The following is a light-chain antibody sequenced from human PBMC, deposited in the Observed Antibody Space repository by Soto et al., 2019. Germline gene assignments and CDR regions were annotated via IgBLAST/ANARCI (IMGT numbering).Light chain of an antibody. J-gene: IGLJ2*01. Sequence: QSALTQPPSVSAAPGQKVTISCSGSSSNIGNNYVSWYQQLPGTAPKLLIYDNNKRPSGIPDRFSGSKSGTSATLGITGLQTGDEADYYCGTWDSSLSAGVVVFGGGTQLTVL. CDR1: SSNIGNNY. V-gene: IGLV1-51*01. CDR3: GTWDSSLSAGVVV. CDR2: DNN.